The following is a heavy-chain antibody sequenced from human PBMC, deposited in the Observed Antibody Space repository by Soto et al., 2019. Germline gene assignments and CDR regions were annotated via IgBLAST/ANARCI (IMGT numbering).Heavy chain of an antibody. V-gene: IGHV4-61*01. Sequence: PSETLSLTCTVSGGSVSSGSYYWSWIRQPPGEGLEWIGYIYYSGSTNYNPSLKSRVTISVDTSKNQFSLKLSSVTAAGTAVYYCASSRIVVVPAGYYYGMDVWGQGTTVTVSS. D-gene: IGHD2-2*01. CDR1: GGSVSSGSYY. CDR3: ASSRIVVVPAGYYYGMDV. CDR2: IYYSGST. J-gene: IGHJ6*02.